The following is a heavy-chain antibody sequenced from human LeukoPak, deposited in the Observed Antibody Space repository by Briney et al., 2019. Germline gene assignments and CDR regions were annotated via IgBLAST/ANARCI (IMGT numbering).Heavy chain of an antibody. CDR3: ARHMVSGWYVPSGY. CDR1: GCSISSSSYS. V-gene: IGHV4-39*01. Sequence: SETLSFTCTVSGCSISSSSYSWGWIRQPPGKGLEWIGSIDYSGSTYYHPSLKSRVTISVDTSKNQFSLKLSSVTAADTAVYYCARHMVSGWYVPSGYWGQGTLVTVSS. D-gene: IGHD6-19*01. J-gene: IGHJ4*02. CDR2: IDYSGST.